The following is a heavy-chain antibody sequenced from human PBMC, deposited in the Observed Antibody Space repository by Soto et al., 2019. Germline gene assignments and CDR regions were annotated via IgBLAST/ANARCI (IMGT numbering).Heavy chain of an antibody. J-gene: IGHJ6*02. CDR1: GGTFRSYA. Sequence: QVQLVQSGAEVKKPGSSVKVSCKASGGTFRSYAISWVRQAPGQGLEWMGGIIPIFGTANYAQKFQGRVTITADESTSTAYMELSSLRSEDTAVYYCARTVKYSSGWYYYYGMDVWGQGTTVTVSS. CDR3: ARTVKYSSGWYYYYGMDV. D-gene: IGHD6-19*01. V-gene: IGHV1-69*01. CDR2: IIPIFGTA.